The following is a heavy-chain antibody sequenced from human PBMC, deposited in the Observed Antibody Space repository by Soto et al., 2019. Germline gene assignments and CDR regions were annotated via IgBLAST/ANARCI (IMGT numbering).Heavy chain of an antibody. V-gene: IGHV1-8*02. CDR2: MNPNNGNT. J-gene: IGHJ4*02. D-gene: IGHD7-27*01. CDR3: STAGDSGAWISH. CDR1: GYIFTNNG. Sequence: GASVKVSCKASGYIFTNNGINWVRQATGQGLEWMGWMNPNNGNTGFAQKFQGRVTLTRDTSISTAYMELTSLIVEDTAVYYCSTAGDSGAWISHGGQGAQVTGSS.